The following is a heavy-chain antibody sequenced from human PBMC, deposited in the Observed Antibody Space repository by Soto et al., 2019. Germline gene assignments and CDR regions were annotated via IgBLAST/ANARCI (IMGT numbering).Heavy chain of an antibody. V-gene: IGHV3-30*18. CDR3: GKDTLDCSGGDCPLYYYHRMDV. J-gene: IGHJ6*02. CDR2: ISNDGNNK. D-gene: IGHD2-21*02. CDR1: GFTFGSYG. Sequence: PRVSIATSGFTFGSYGIHWVRQAPCTVLEWPAVISNDGNNKFFADSVKGRLTLTRDNARNTLYPQITSLRAEDTAVYFCGKDTLDCSGGDCPLYYYHRMDVWGQGSTLTATS.